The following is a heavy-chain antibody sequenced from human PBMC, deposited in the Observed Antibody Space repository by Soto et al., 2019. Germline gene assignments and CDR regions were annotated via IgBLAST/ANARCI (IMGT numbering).Heavy chain of an antibody. J-gene: IGHJ4*02. CDR3: ARVRERYIDY. Sequence: SETLSLTCTVSGCSISSGGYYWSWIRQHPGKGLEWIGYIYYSGSTYYNPSLKSRVTISVDTSKNQFSLKLSSVTAADTAVYYCARVRERYIDYWGQGTLVTVSS. V-gene: IGHV4-31*03. D-gene: IGHD3-16*01. CDR1: GCSISSGGYY. CDR2: IYYSGST.